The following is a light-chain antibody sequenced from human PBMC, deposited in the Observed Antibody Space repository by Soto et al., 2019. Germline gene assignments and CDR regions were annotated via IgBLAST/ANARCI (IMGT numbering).Light chain of an antibody. CDR1: QSVGSY. V-gene: IGKV3-11*01. CDR2: DAS. J-gene: IGKJ1*01. Sequence: EIVLTQSPATLSLSPGERATLSCRASQSVGSYLAWYQQKPGQAPRLLIYDASNRATGIPARFSGSASGTDFTLTISSLEPEDFAVYYCQQRSNWPPTWTFSQGTKVEIK. CDR3: QQRSNWPPTWT.